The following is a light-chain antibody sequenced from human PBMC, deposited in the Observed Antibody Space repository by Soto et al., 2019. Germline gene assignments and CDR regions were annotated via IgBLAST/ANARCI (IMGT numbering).Light chain of an antibody. J-gene: IGKJ1*01. CDR1: QSISPW. V-gene: IGKV1-5*03. Sequence: DIQMTQSPSTLSASVGDRVTITCRASQSISPWLAWYQQKPGKAPKLLIYKASSLGSGVPSRFSGSGSGTEYTLTISNLQPDDLATYYCQHYKTYSRTFGQGTKVEIK. CDR2: KAS. CDR3: QHYKTYSRT.